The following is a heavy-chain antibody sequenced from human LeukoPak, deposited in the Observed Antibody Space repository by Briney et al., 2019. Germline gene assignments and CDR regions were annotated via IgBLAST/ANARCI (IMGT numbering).Heavy chain of an antibody. CDR3: AKGVQAAAVTWFDP. Sequence: ASVKVSCKASGYTFTGYYMHWVRQAPGQGLEWMGWINPNSGGTNYAQKLQGRVTMTRDTSISTAYMELSRLRSDDTAVYYCAKGVQAAAVTWFDPWGQGTLVTVSS. D-gene: IGHD6-13*01. V-gene: IGHV1-2*02. CDR1: GYTFTGYY. CDR2: INPNSGGT. J-gene: IGHJ5*02.